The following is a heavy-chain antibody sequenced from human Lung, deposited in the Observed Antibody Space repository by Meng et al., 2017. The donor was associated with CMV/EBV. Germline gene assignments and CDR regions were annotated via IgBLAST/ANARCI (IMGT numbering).Heavy chain of an antibody. CDR2: IKSKSYDGAT. CDR3: ARGKGVIDY. V-gene: IGHV3-49*03. J-gene: IGHJ4*01. CDR1: GFTFGDDT. D-gene: IGHD3-16*01. Sequence: GGPLRPXCTVSGFTFGDDTMSWFRQTPGKGLGWVGFIKSKSYDGATESAASVSGRFTIRRDDSISIAYLEMNGLKTEETDVYYCARGKGVIDYWGRGLLVTVSS.